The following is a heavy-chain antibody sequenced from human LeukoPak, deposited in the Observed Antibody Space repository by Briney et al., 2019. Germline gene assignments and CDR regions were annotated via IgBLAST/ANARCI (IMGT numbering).Heavy chain of an antibody. D-gene: IGHD2-15*01. CDR3: ARDGDIVVVVAATEYYFDY. J-gene: IGHJ4*02. CDR1: GFTFSIYW. CDR2: INSDGSST. Sequence: PGGSLRLSCAASGFTFSIYWMHWVRQAPGKGLVWVSRINSDGSSTSYADSVKGRFTISRDNAKNTLYLQMNSLRAEDTAVYYCARDGDIVVVVAATEYYFDYWGQGTLVTVSS. V-gene: IGHV3-74*01.